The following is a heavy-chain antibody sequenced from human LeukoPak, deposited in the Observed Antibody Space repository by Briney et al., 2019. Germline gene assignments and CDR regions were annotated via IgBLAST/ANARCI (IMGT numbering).Heavy chain of an antibody. D-gene: IGHD3-10*01. CDR2: INPNSGGT. V-gene: IGHV1-2*02. Sequence: ASVKVSCKASGYTFTGYYMHWARQAPGQGLEWMGWINPNSGGTNYAQKFQGRVTMTRNTSISTAYMELSSLRSEDTAVYYCARVVRGVIITPPDYWGQGTLVTVSS. CDR1: GYTFTGYY. CDR3: ARVVRGVIITPPDY. J-gene: IGHJ4*02.